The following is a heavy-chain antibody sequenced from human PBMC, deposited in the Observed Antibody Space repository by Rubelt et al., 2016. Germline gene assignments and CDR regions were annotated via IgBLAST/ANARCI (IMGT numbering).Heavy chain of an antibody. D-gene: IGHD3-22*01. Sequence: QVQLQQWGAGLLKPSETLSLTCAVYGGSFSGYYWSWIRQPPGKGLEWIGEINHSGSTNYNPSLKSRVTISVDTSKNQFSLKLSSVTAADTAVYYCARPPQPDSSGYQGAFDIWGQGTTVTVSS. CDR2: INHSGST. V-gene: IGHV4-34*01. CDR1: GGSFSGYY. J-gene: IGHJ3*02. CDR3: ARPPQPDSSGYQGAFDI.